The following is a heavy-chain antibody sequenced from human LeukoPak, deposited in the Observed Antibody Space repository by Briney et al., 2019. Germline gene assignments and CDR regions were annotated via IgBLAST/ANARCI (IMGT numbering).Heavy chain of an antibody. CDR2: IVVGSGNT. V-gene: IGHV1-58*02. Sequence: SVKVSCKASGFTFTSSAMQWVRQARGQRLEWIGWIVVGSGNTNYAQKFQERVTITRDMSTSTAYMELSSLRSEDTAVYYCARTLYIAAVPGGFDYWGQGSLVTVSS. CDR1: GFTFTSSA. CDR3: ARTLYIAAVPGGFDY. D-gene: IGHD6-13*01. J-gene: IGHJ4*02.